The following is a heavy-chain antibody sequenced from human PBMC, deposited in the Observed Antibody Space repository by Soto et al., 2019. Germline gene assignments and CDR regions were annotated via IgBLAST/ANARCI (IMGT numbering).Heavy chain of an antibody. CDR1: GGTFRNYA. Sequence: QVQLVQSGAEVKKPGSSVKLSCKTSGGTFRNYAIHWVRQAPGQGLEWMGGCIPVFGTANYAQTFQGRFTITADESTSTAYMELSSLRSEDTAVYYCAIPLPKQQLVRGAFDHWGQGTLVTVAS. D-gene: IGHD6-13*01. CDR3: AIPLPKQQLVRGAFDH. CDR2: CIPVFGTA. V-gene: IGHV1-69*01. J-gene: IGHJ4*02.